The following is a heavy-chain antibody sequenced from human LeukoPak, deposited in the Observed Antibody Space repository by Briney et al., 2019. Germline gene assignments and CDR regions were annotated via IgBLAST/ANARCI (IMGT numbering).Heavy chain of an antibody. D-gene: IGHD3-10*01. CDR2: IYTSGST. CDR1: GGSISSGSYY. Sequence: SQTLSLTCTVSGGSISSGSYYWSWIRQPAGKGLEWIGRIYTSGSTNYNPSLKSRVTISVDTSKNQFSLKLSSVTAADTAVYYCARVSMVRGVIDYWGQGTLVTVSS. J-gene: IGHJ4*02. V-gene: IGHV4-61*02. CDR3: ARVSMVRGVIDY.